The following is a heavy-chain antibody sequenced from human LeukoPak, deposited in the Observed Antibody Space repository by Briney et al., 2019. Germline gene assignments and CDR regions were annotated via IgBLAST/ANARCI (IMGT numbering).Heavy chain of an antibody. CDR1: GGSFSGYY. Sequence: SETLSLTCAVYGGSFSGYYWSWIRQPPGKGLGWIGEINHSGSTNYNPSLKSRVTISVDTSKNQFSLKLSSVTAADTAVCYCARGRVVAATFFDYWGQGTLVTVSS. J-gene: IGHJ4*02. D-gene: IGHD2-15*01. CDR3: ARGRVVAATFFDY. CDR2: INHSGST. V-gene: IGHV4-34*01.